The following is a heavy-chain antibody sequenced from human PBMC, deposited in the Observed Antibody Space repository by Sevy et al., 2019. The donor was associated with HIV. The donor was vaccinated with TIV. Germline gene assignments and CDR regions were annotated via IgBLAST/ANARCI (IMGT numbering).Heavy chain of an antibody. V-gene: IGHV4-59*11. D-gene: IGHD3-22*01. CDR1: GGPISSHY. Sequence: SETLSLICTVSGGPISSHYWGWIRQTPGKGLEWIGYFYYTGITNYNPSLKSRVTMSADTSTNRVSLKLSSVTAADTAVYYCARVPSPYYDSSGDLIREYYFDSWGQGTPVTVSS. J-gene: IGHJ4*02. CDR2: FYYTGIT. CDR3: ARVPSPYYDSSGDLIREYYFDS.